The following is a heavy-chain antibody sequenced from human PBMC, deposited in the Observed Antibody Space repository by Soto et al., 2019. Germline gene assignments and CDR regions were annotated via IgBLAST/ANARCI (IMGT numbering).Heavy chain of an antibody. CDR3: AKGVSQYTPLALFDY. V-gene: IGHV3-23*01. CDR2: ISGSDGRT. Sequence: XVSLRLSCAASGFTFSSYAMSWVRQAPGKGLEWVSTISGSDGRTYSTDSVKGRFTISRDNSRNTAYLQMNSLRVEDTAVYYCAKGVSQYTPLALFDYWGRGTLVTVSS. D-gene: IGHD5-18*01. J-gene: IGHJ4*02. CDR1: GFTFSSYA.